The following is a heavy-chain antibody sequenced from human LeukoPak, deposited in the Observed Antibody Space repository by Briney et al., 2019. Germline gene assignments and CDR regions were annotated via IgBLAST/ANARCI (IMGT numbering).Heavy chain of an antibody. D-gene: IGHD6-13*01. CDR1: GGSISSYY. CDR2: IYTSRST. J-gene: IGHJ6*03. V-gene: IGHV4-4*07. CDR3: ARTPRRAAAGTFYYYYYYMDV. Sequence: PSETLSLTCTVSGGSISSYYWSWIRQPAGKGLEWIGRIYTSRSTNYNPSLKSRVTMSVDTSKNQFSLKLSSVTAADTAVYYCARTPRRAAAGTFYYYYYYMDVWGKGTTVTVSS.